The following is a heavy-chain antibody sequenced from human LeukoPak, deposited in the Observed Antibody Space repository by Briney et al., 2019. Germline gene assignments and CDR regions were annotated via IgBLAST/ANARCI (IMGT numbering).Heavy chain of an antibody. Sequence: ASXXVSCKASGGTFISYTISWVRQAPGRGREWMGRIIPILGIANYAQKFQGRVTITADKSTSTAYMELSSLRSEDTAVYYCARGAWNYPYYFDYWGQGTLVTVSS. D-gene: IGHD1-7*01. V-gene: IGHV1-69*02. CDR3: ARGAWNYPYYFDY. CDR2: IIPILGIA. J-gene: IGHJ4*02. CDR1: GGTFISYT.